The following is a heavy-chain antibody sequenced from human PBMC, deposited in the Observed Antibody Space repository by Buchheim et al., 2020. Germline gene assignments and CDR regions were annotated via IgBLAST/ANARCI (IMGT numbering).Heavy chain of an antibody. CDR2: ISANGGRT. J-gene: IGHJ4*02. D-gene: IGHD7-27*01. CDR1: SFSFTSLP. V-gene: IGHV3-23*01. CDR3: AGDLNWGSGY. Sequence: EMQLLESGGGLAQPGGSLRLSCAASSFSFTSLPMTWVRQAPGKGLEWVSTISANGGRTYYAESVKGRFTISRDNSRDTLYLQMNSLRAEDMALYHCAGDLNWGSGYWGQGTL.